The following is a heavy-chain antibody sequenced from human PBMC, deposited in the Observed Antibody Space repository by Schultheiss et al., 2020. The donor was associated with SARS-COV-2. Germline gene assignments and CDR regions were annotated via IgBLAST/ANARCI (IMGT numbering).Heavy chain of an antibody. CDR3: ASAHPYGDYGDYYYGMDV. CDR2: ISGSGGST. V-gene: IGHV3-23*01. CDR1: GFTFSSYA. D-gene: IGHD4-17*01. Sequence: GGSLRLSCAASGFTFSSYAMSWVRQAPGKGLEWVSAISGSGGSTYYADSVKGRFTISRDNSKNTLYLQMNSLRAEDTAVYYCASAHPYGDYGDYYYGMDVWGQGTTVTVSS. J-gene: IGHJ6*02.